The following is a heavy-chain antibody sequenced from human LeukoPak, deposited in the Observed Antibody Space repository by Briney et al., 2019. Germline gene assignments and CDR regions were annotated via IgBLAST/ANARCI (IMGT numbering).Heavy chain of an antibody. CDR3: ARDLGSYGDYPGGFGY. D-gene: IGHD3-16*01. J-gene: IGHJ4*02. V-gene: IGHV3-33*01. CDR1: GFTFSSYG. Sequence: GGSLRLSCAASGFTFSSYGMHWVRQAPGKGLEWVAVIWYDGSNKYYADSVKGRFTISRDNSKNTLYLQMNSLRAEDTAVYYCARDLGSYGDYPGGFGYWGQGTLVTVSS. CDR2: IWYDGSNK.